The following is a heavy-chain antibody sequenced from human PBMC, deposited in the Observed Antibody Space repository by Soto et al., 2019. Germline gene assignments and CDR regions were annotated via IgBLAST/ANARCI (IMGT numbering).Heavy chain of an antibody. V-gene: IGHV1-24*01. J-gene: IGHJ4*02. Sequence: ASVKVSCKVAGYTLTELSMHWVRQAPGKGLEWMGGFDPEDGETIYAQKFQGRVTMTEDTSTDTAYMELSSLRSEDTAVYYCAISDSRGSYYNFDYCCKGPLVSVSS. CDR3: AISDSRGSYYNFDY. D-gene: IGHD3-22*01. CDR2: FDPEDGET. CDR1: GYTLTELS.